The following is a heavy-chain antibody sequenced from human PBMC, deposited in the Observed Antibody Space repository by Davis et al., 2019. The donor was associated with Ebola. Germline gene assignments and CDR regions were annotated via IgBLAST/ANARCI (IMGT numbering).Heavy chain of an antibody. CDR1: GFPFSSYT. CDR3: AFVQYG. V-gene: IGHV3-48*02. D-gene: IGHD2-21*01. CDR2: ISSTSRTI. J-gene: IGHJ4*02. Sequence: PGGSLRLSCVASGFPFSSYTANWVRQAPGKGLEWVSYISSTSRTIHYADSVKGRFTISRDNAKNSLYLRMNSLRDEDTAVYYCAFVQYGWGQGILVTVSS.